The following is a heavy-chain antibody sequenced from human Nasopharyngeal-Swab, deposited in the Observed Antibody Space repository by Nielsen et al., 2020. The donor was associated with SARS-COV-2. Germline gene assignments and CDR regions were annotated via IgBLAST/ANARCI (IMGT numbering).Heavy chain of an antibody. V-gene: IGHV3-21*01. Sequence: GESLKISCAASGFTFNNYNFNWVRQAPGKGLEWVSSISSSSSYIYYADSVKGRFTISRDNAKNSLYLQMNSLRAEDTAVYYCARDVLDYDFWSAYFMDVWGQGTTATVSS. CDR1: GFTFNNYN. J-gene: IGHJ6*02. D-gene: IGHD3-3*01. CDR2: ISSSSSYI. CDR3: ARDVLDYDFWSAYFMDV.